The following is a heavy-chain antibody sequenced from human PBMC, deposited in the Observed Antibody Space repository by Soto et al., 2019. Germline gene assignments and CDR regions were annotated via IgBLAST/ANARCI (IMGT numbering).Heavy chain of an antibody. V-gene: IGHV4-38-2*01. D-gene: IGHD2-15*01. CDR2: IYHSGST. CDR3: ARVVVVVVAASYYFDY. Sequence: SETLSLTCAVSGYSISSGYYWGWIRQPPGKGLEWIGSIYHSGSTYYNPSLKSRVTISVDTSKNQFSLKLSSVTAADTAVYYCARVVVVVVAASYYFDYWGQGTLVTVSS. J-gene: IGHJ4*02. CDR1: GYSISSGYY.